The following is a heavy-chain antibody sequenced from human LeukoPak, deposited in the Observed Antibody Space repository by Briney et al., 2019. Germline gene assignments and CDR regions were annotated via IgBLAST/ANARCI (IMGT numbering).Heavy chain of an antibody. D-gene: IGHD2-15*01. CDR2: LYIGGTT. CDR1: GFTDSPTF. Sequence: GGSLRLSCEASGFTDSPTFMGWVRQAPGKGLEWVSILYIGGTTYYSAFVKGRFTISRDSFKKTLYLEMNSLRAEDTAVYYCARERGSDWGQGTLVTVSS. V-gene: IGHV3-53*01. J-gene: IGHJ4*02. CDR3: ARERGSD.